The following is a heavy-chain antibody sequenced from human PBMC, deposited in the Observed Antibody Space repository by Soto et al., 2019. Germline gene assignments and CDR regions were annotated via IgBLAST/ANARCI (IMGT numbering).Heavy chain of an antibody. V-gene: IGHV3-53*01. CDR3: ARGFNWLDY. Sequence: EVQLVESGGGLIQPGGSLRLSCAADGFTVSSSSMTWVHQAPGKGLEWVSVIYSGGNTYYADSVKGRFTFTRDNPKNTLYLQMSSLRAEDTAMYYCARGFNWLDYWGQGTLVTVSS. D-gene: IGHD1-20*01. J-gene: IGHJ4*02. CDR2: IYSGGNT. CDR1: GFTVSSSS.